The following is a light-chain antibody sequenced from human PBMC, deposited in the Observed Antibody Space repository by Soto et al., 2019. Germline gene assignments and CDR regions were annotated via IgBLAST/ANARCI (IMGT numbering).Light chain of an antibody. Sequence: QSALTQPTSVSGSPGQSITISCTGNSNDIGAFDYVSWYQQHPGKAPRLLIHGVRNRPPNISSRFSASKSGLTASLTISGLQAEDEADYFCCSYAGGYTYLFGTGTKLTVL. CDR2: GVR. CDR1: SNDIGAFDY. CDR3: CSYAGGYTYL. J-gene: IGLJ1*01. V-gene: IGLV2-14*01.